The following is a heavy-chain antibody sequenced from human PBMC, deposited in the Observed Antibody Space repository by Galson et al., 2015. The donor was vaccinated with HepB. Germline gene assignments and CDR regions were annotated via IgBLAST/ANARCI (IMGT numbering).Heavy chain of an antibody. CDR1: GGTFSSYA. Sequence: SVKVSCKASGGTFSSYAISWVRQAPGQGLEWMGGIIPILGTANYAQKFQGRVTITADESTSTAYMELSSLRSEDTAVYYCARAIAGAVTAFDIWGQGTMVTVSS. V-gene: IGHV1-69*13. J-gene: IGHJ3*02. D-gene: IGHD1-26*01. CDR3: ARAIAGAVTAFDI. CDR2: IIPILGTA.